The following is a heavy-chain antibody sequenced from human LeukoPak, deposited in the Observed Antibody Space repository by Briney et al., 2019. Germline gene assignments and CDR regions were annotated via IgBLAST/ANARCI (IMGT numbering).Heavy chain of an antibody. V-gene: IGHV3-74*01. CDR1: GFTLGSFW. D-gene: IGHD3-10*01. CDR3: ARGGWGSSVHFDT. J-gene: IGHJ4*02. Sequence: PGGSLRLSCATSGFTLGSFWMHWVRQAPGKGLVWVSRINSDATNTNYADSVKGRFTISRDNTKNTVYLQMNSLGAEDTAVYYCARGGWGSSVHFDTWGQGALVTVSS. CDR2: INSDATNT.